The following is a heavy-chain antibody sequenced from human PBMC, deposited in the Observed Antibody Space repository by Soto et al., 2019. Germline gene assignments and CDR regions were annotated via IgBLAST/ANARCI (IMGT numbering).Heavy chain of an antibody. J-gene: IGHJ5*02. D-gene: IGHD2-2*01. Sequence: QVQLVESGGGVVQPGRSLRLSCVASGFTFSSYGMHWVRQAPGKGLEWVAVIAYDGSNKYYADSVKGRFSISRDNSKNTLDLRMNSLRAEDTAVYYCAKDNCRSTSCDRLYNWFDPWGQGTLVTVSS. CDR2: IAYDGSNK. V-gene: IGHV3-30*18. CDR1: GFTFSSYG. CDR3: AKDNCRSTSCDRLYNWFDP.